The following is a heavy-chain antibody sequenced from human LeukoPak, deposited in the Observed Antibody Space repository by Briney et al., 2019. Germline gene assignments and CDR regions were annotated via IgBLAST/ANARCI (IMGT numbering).Heavy chain of an antibody. Sequence: GGSLRLSCAASGFTFSAYWMSWVRQAPGKGLEWVANIKEDGSEKYYVDSVKGRFAISRDNSKNTLYLQMNSLRTEDTAIYYCAKDRLYFGNDFGDYWGQGTLATVSS. D-gene: IGHD3-9*01. V-gene: IGHV3-7*03. J-gene: IGHJ4*02. CDR1: GFTFSAYW. CDR2: IKEDGSEK. CDR3: AKDRLYFGNDFGDY.